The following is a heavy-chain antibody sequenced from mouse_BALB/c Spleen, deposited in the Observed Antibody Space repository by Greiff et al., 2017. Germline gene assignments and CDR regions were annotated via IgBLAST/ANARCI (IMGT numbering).Heavy chain of an antibody. J-gene: IGHJ4*01. V-gene: IGHV2-3*01. CDR2: IWGDGST. CDR1: GFSLTSYG. D-gene: IGHD1-1*02. CDR3: AKPGYGGAMDY. Sequence: QVQLKQSGPGLVAPSQSLSITCTVSGFSLTSYGVSWVRQPPGKGLEWLGVIWGDGSTNYHSALISRLCISKDNSKSQVFLKLNRLQTDDTATYYCAKPGYGGAMDYWGQGTSVTVSS.